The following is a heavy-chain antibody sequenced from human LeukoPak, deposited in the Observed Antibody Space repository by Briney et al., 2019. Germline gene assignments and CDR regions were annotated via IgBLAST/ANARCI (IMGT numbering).Heavy chain of an antibody. CDR3: ASPGPFDY. J-gene: IGHJ4*02. CDR2: ISSSSRYI. CDR1: GFTFSSYS. V-gene: IGHV3-21*01. Sequence: PGGSLRLSCAASGFTFSSYSMNWVRQAPGKGLEWVSSISSSSRYIYYADSVKGRFTISRDNANNSLYLQMNSLRAEDTAVYYCASPGPFDYWGQGTLVTVSS.